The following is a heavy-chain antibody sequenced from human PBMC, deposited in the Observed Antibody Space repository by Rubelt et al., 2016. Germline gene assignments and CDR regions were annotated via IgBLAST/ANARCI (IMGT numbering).Heavy chain of an antibody. CDR3: AREGLGRDYFFDY. CDR2: IYAGGST. D-gene: IGHD2-21*01. J-gene: IGHJ4*02. Sequence: QESGPRLVKPSETLSLTCVVSGDPMSRYYWNWFRKSAGKGLEWIGRIYAGGSTQYNPSLRSRAPLSVDTTRNQFSLTVKSVTAADTAVYYCAREGLGRDYFFDYWGQGALVTVSS. V-gene: IGHV4-4*07. CDR1: GDPMSRYY.